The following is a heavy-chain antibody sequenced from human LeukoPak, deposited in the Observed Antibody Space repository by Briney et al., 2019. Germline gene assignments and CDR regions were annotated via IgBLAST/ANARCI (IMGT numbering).Heavy chain of an antibody. CDR1: GFTFSSYG. CDR3: AKDWRGYSGYDPHY. D-gene: IGHD5-12*01. J-gene: IGHJ4*02. CDR2: ISYDGSNK. Sequence: PGRSLRLSCAASGFTFSSYGMHWVRQAPGKGLEWVAVISYDGSNKYYADSVKGRFTISRDNSKNTLYLQMNSLRAEDTAVYYCAKDWRGYSGYDPHYWGQGTLVTVSS. V-gene: IGHV3-30*18.